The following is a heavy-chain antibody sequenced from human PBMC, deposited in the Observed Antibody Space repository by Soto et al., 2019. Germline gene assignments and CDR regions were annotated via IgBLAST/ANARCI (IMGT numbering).Heavy chain of an antibody. V-gene: IGHV4-39*01. CDR1: GGSISSSSYY. D-gene: IGHD3-10*01. CDR2: IYYSGST. CDR3: ARQRMRYYGSGSRGRDY. J-gene: IGHJ4*02. Sequence: SETLSLTCTVSGGSISSSSYYWGWIRQPPGKGLEWIGSIYYSGSTYYNPSLKSRVTISVDTSKNQFSLKLSSVTAADTAVYYCARQRMRYYGSGSRGRDYWGQGTLVTVSS.